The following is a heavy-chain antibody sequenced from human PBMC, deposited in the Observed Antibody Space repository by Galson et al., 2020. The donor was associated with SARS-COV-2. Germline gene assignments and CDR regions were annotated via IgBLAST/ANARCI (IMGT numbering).Heavy chain of an antibody. CDR3: ASGYTSDWYYFDY. J-gene: IGHJ4*02. CDR1: GGSITSHY. Sequence: SETLSLTCTVSGGSITSHYWSWIRQPPGKGLEWVGYLYYSGSTSYNPSLKSRVTISIDTSKKQFSLKLRSVTAADTAVYYCASGYTSDWYYFDYWGQGTLVTVSS. CDR2: LYYSGST. D-gene: IGHD6-19*01. V-gene: IGHV4-59*11.